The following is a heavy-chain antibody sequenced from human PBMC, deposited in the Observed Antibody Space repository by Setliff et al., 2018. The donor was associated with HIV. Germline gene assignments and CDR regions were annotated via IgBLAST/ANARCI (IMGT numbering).Heavy chain of an antibody. CDR3: VRHVSSSAVFDP. D-gene: IGHD3-10*01. CDR2: IYPGDSDT. Sequence: PGESLKISCKASGYTFTDYWIGWVRQMPGKGLEWMAIIYPGDSDTRYSPSFQGQVTLSVDKSISTAYLQWSSLKASDTAMYYCVRHVSSSAVFDPWGQGTLVTVSS. CDR1: GYTFTDYW. J-gene: IGHJ5*02. V-gene: IGHV5-51*01.